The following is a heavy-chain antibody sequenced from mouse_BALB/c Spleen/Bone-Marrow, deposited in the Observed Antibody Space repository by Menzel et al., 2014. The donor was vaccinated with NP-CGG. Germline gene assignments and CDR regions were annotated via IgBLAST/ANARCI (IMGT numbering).Heavy chain of an antibody. CDR1: GDSITSGY. CDR2: ISYSGST. V-gene: IGHV3-8*02. Sequence: EVQLVESGPSLVKPSQTLSLTYSVTGDSITSGYWNWTRKFPGNKLEYMGYISYSGSTYYSPSLKSRISITRDTSKNQYYLRLNSVTTEDTATYYCATYDGYYFDYWGQGTTLTVSS. D-gene: IGHD2-3*01. CDR3: ATYDGYYFDY. J-gene: IGHJ2*01.